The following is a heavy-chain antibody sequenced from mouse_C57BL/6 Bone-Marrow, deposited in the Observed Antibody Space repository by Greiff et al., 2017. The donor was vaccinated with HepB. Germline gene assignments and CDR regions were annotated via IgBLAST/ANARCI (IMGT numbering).Heavy chain of an antibody. CDR2: SRNKANDYTT. J-gene: IGHJ3*01. D-gene: IGHD2-12*01. CDR3: ARDENSPFAY. Sequence: EVKLVESGGGLVQSGRSLRLSCATSGFTFSDFYMEWVRQAPGKGLEWIAASRNKANDYTTEYSASVKGRFIVSRDTSQSILYLQMNALRAEDTAIYYCARDENSPFAYWGQGTLVTVSA. CDR1: GFTFSDFY. V-gene: IGHV7-1*01.